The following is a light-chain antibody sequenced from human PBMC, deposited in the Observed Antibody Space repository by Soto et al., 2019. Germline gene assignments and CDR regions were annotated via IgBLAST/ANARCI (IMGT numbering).Light chain of an antibody. CDR1: QSVSSY. J-gene: IGKJ1*01. Sequence: EIVLTQSPASLSLSPGERATLSCRASQSVSSYLAWYQQKPGQAPRLLIYDASNRATGIPARFSGSGSGTDFTLTISSLEPEDFAVYYCQQRSSLPWTFGHGTKVEIK. CDR3: QQRSSLPWT. V-gene: IGKV3-11*01. CDR2: DAS.